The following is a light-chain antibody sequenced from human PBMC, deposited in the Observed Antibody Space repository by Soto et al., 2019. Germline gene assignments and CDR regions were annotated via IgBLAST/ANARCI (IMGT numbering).Light chain of an antibody. V-gene: IGLV2-23*02. CDR2: EVS. CDR1: SSDVGSYNL. CDR3: CSYAGSSTV. J-gene: IGLJ1*01. Sequence: QSALTQPASVSGSPGQSITISCTGTSSDVGSYNLVSWYQQHPGKAPKAMIYEVSKRPSGVSNRFSGSKSGNTASLTISGLQAEDEADYYCCSYAGSSTVFGTGTKVTV.